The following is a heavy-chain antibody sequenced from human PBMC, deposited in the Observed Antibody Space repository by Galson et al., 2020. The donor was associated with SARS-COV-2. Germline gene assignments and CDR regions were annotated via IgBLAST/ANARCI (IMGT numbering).Heavy chain of an antibody. CDR1: GFTFTSSA. D-gene: IGHD2-2*01. Sequence: SVKVSCKASGFTFTSSAMQWVRKARGQRLEWIGWIVVGSGNTNYAQKFQERVTITRDMSTSTAYMELSSLRSEDTAVYYCAAPYCSSTSCSDAFDIWGQGTMVTVSS. CDR3: AAPYCSSTSCSDAFDI. CDR2: IVVGSGNT. J-gene: IGHJ3*02. V-gene: IGHV1-58*02.